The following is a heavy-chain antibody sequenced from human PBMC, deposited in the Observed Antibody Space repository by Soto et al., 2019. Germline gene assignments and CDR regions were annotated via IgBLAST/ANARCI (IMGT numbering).Heavy chain of an antibody. D-gene: IGHD2-2*02. CDR1: GGTFSSYA. Sequence: SVKVSCKASGGTFSSYAIRWVRQAPGQGLEWMGGIIPIFGTANYAQKFQGRVTITADESTSTAYMELSSLRSEDTAVYYCAREAGYWSRTSCDTEKWFDPWGQGTLVTVSS. J-gene: IGHJ5*02. V-gene: IGHV1-69*13. CDR2: IIPIFGTA. CDR3: AREAGYWSRTSCDTEKWFDP.